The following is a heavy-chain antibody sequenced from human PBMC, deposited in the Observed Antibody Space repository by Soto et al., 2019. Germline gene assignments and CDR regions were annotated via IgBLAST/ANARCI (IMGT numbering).Heavy chain of an antibody. CDR3: AKDMSHGSGGYYMDV. J-gene: IGHJ6*03. D-gene: IGHD3-10*01. Sequence: EVQLVESGGGLVQPGRSLRLSCAASGFTFDDYAMHWVRQAPGKGLEWVSGISWNSGSIGYADSVKGRFTISRDNAKNSRYLQMNSLRAEDTALYYCAKDMSHGSGGYYMDVWGKGTTVTVSS. V-gene: IGHV3-9*01. CDR1: GFTFDDYA. CDR2: ISWNSGSI.